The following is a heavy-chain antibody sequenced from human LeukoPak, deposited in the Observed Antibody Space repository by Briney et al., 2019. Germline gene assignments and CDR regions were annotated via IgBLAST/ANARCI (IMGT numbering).Heavy chain of an antibody. D-gene: IGHD3-16*01. CDR1: GFTFSSYS. CDR2: ISTSSNHI. CDR3: YVHHYYYYMDV. Sequence: GGSLRLSCAASGFTFSSYSMNWVRQAPGKGLEWVSFISTSSNHIYYADSVKGRFTISRDNSKNSLYLQMNSLSAEDTAVYYCYVHHYYYYMDVWGKGTTVTVSS. J-gene: IGHJ6*03. V-gene: IGHV3-21*01.